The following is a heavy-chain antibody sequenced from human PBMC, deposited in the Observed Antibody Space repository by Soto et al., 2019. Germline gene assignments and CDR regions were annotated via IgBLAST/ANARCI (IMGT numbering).Heavy chain of an antibody. Sequence: PSETLSLTCSVSGGSVSNKTYYWSWIRQPPGKRLEWIGYVYYSGTTNYNPSLKSRVTISVDTSKNQFSLKLSSVTAADTAVYYCARDMVRGVYYYYYGMDVWGQGTTVTVSS. D-gene: IGHD3-10*01. CDR1: GGSVSNKTYY. CDR3: ARDMVRGVYYYYYGMDV. V-gene: IGHV4-61*01. J-gene: IGHJ6*02. CDR2: VYYSGTT.